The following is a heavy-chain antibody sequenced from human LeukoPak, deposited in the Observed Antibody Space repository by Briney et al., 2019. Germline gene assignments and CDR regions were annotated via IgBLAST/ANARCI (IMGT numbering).Heavy chain of an antibody. CDR1: GYTFTSYG. D-gene: IGHD3-10*01. CDR3: ARLLWFGESTLYYFDY. Sequence: ASVKVSCKASGYTFTSYGISWVRQAPGQGLEWMGWINPNSGGTNYAQKFQGRVTMTRDTSISTAYMELSRLRSDDTAVYYCARLLWFGESTLYYFDYWGQGTLVTVSS. V-gene: IGHV1-2*02. CDR2: INPNSGGT. J-gene: IGHJ4*02.